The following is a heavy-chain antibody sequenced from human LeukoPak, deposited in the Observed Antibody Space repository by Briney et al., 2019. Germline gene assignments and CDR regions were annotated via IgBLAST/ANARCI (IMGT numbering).Heavy chain of an antibody. Sequence: GGSLRLSCAASGFTFSSYAMSWVRQAPGKGLEWVSAISGSGGSTYYADSVKGRFTISRDKSKNTLYLQMNSLRAEDSAVYYCAKEWDIVVVPTHPSYYGMDVWGQGTTVTVSS. CDR2: ISGSGGST. J-gene: IGHJ6*02. D-gene: IGHD2-2*01. CDR1: GFTFSSYA. CDR3: AKEWDIVVVPTHPSYYGMDV. V-gene: IGHV3-23*01.